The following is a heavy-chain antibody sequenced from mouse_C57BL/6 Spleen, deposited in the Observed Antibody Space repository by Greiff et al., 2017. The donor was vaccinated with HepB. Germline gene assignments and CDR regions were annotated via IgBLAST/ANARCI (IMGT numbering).Heavy chain of an antibody. CDR3: VSDGYYPGY. V-gene: IGHV10-1*01. J-gene: IGHJ2*01. CDR1: GFSFNTYA. Sequence: EVHLVESGGGLVQPKGSLKLSCAASGFSFNTYAMNWVRQAPGKGLEWVARIRSKSNNYATYYADSVKDRFTISRDDSESMLYLQMNNLKTEDTAMYYCVSDGYYPGYWGQGTTLTVSS. CDR2: IRSKSNNYAT. D-gene: IGHD2-3*01.